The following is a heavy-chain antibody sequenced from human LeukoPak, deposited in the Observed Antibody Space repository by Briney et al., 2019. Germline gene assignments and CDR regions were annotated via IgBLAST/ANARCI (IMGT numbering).Heavy chain of an antibody. V-gene: IGHV3-48*04. D-gene: IGHD3-3*01. CDR3: ARDYPATYYDFWSGLGNYYYYMDA. Sequence: GGSLRLSCAASGFTFSSYSMNWVRQAPGKGLEWVSYISTSSGTIHYAGSVKGRFTISRDNAKNSLYLQMNSLRAEDTAVYYCARDYPATYYDFWSGLGNYYYYMDAWGKGTTVTVSS. CDR2: ISTSSGTI. CDR1: GFTFSSYS. J-gene: IGHJ6*03.